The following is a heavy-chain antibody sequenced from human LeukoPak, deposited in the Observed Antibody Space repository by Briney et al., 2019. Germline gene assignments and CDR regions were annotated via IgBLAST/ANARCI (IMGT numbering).Heavy chain of an antibody. CDR2: IYHSGST. D-gene: IGHD5-18*01. CDR1: GYSISSGYY. Sequence: PSETLSLTCAVSGYSISSGYYWGWIRQPPGKGLEWIGSIYHSGSTNYNPSLKSRVTISVDTSKNQFSLKLSSVTAADTAVYYCARDGYSYGNYYYYMDVWGKGTTVTVSS. V-gene: IGHV4-38-2*02. CDR3: ARDGYSYGNYYYYMDV. J-gene: IGHJ6*03.